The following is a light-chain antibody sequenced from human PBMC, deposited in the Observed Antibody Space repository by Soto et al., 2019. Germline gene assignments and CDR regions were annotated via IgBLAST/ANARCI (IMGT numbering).Light chain of an antibody. V-gene: IGLV2-23*01. J-gene: IGLJ1*01. Sequence: QSVLTQPASVSGSPGQSITISCTGTNSDIGSYNLVSWFQQHPGKVPKVMIYEGTKRPSGVSDRFSCSTSDNTASLTICGLQAEEEGYYYCCSYAGDYMFVFGTGTKVTVL. CDR3: CSYAGDYMFV. CDR1: NSDIGSYNL. CDR2: EGT.